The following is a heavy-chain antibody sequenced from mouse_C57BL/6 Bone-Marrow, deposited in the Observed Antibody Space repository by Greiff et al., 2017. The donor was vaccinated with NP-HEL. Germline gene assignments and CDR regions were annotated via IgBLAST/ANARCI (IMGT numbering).Heavy chain of an antibody. J-gene: IGHJ4*01. D-gene: IGHD1-1*01. V-gene: IGHV1-18*01. CDR1: GYTFTDYN. CDR2: INPNNGGT. CDR3: ARRDYYGKTLYAMDY. Sequence: VHVKQSGPELVKPGASVKIPCKASGYTFTDYNMDWVKQSHGKSLEWIGDINPNNGGTIYNQKFKGKATLTVDKSSSTAYMELRSLTSEDTAVYYCARRDYYGKTLYAMDYWGQGTSVTVSS.